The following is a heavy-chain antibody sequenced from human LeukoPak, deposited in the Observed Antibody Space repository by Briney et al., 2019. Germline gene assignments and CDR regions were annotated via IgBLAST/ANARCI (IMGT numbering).Heavy chain of an antibody. Sequence: PSETLSLTCTVSGGSISSYYWSWIRQPPGKGLEWIGYIYYSGSTNYSPSLKSRVTISVDTSKNQFSLKLSSVTAADTAVYYCARVGGYSNWFDPWGQGTLVTVSS. D-gene: IGHD5-12*01. CDR3: ARVGGYSNWFDP. J-gene: IGHJ5*02. V-gene: IGHV4-59*01. CDR1: GGSISSYY. CDR2: IYYSGST.